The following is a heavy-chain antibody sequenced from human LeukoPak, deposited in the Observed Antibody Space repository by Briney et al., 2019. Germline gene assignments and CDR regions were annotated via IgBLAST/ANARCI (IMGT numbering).Heavy chain of an antibody. Sequence: GGSLRLSCAASGFTFRTYGMHWVRQAPGKGLEWVSVIYSGGSTYYADSVKGRFTISRDNSKNTLYLQMNRLRVEDTAIYYCAKDLDIAAAHWGQGTLVTVSS. D-gene: IGHD6-13*01. CDR2: IYSGGST. V-gene: IGHV3-NL1*01. CDR1: GFTFRTYG. J-gene: IGHJ4*02. CDR3: AKDLDIAAAH.